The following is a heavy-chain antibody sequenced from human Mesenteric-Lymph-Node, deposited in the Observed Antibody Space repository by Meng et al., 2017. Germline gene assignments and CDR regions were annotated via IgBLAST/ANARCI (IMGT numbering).Heavy chain of an antibody. V-gene: IGHV4-59*01. CDR3: ARERPAAGHFDY. Sequence: GSLRLSCTVSGDSISSYYWSWIRQSPGKGLEWIGHINYSGSSNYNLSLKSRVTMSVDTSKNQFFLKLSSVTAADTAVYYCARERPAAGHFDYWGQGKLVTVSS. D-gene: IGHD6-13*01. J-gene: IGHJ4*02. CDR2: INYSGSS. CDR1: GDSISSYY.